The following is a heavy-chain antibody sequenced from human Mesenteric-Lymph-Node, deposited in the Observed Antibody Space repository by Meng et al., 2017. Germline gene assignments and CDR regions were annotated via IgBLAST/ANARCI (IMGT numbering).Heavy chain of an antibody. D-gene: IGHD3-10*01. Sequence: QVQLPQWGEGLLKPSETLSRSCAVYGGSFRDYYWTWIRHPPGKGLEWIGEIDHRGNTKYNPSLKSRVTISLDTSKKQFSLKVSSVTAADSAVYYCARRGPSGNFSPWSQGALVTVSS. CDR3: ARRGPSGNFSP. J-gene: IGHJ5*02. V-gene: IGHV4-34*01. CDR2: IDHRGNT. CDR1: GGSFRDYY.